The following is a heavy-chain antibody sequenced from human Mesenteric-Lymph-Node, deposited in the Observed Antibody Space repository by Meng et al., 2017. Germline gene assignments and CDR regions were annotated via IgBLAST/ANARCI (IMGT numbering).Heavy chain of an antibody. CDR1: GYTLTELS. CDR3: ATVLHCTNGVCYLGGGFDP. Sequence: ASVKVSSKVSGYTLTELSIHWARQAPGKGLEWMGGFDPEDGETIYAQKFQGRVTMTEDTSTDTAYMELSSLRYEDTAVYYCATVLHCTNGVCYLGGGFDPWGQGTLVTVSS. V-gene: IGHV1-24*01. D-gene: IGHD2-8*01. CDR2: FDPEDGET. J-gene: IGHJ5*02.